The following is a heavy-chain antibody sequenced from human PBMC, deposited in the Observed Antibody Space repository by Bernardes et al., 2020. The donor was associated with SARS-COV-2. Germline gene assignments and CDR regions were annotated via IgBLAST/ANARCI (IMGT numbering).Heavy chain of an antibody. CDR2: IKQDGSEK. V-gene: IGHV3-7*01. J-gene: IGHJ4*02. Sequence: GSLRLSCAASGFTFSSYWMSWVRQAPGKGLEWVANIKQDGSEKYYVDSVKGRFTISRDNAKNSLYLQMNSLRAEDTAVYYCARATAGPYLGLDYWGQGTLVTVSS. CDR3: ARATAGPYLGLDY. D-gene: IGHD1-1*01. CDR1: GFTFSSYW.